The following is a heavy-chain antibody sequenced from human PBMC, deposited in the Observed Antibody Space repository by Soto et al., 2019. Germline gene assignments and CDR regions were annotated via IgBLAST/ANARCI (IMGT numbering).Heavy chain of an antibody. CDR2: IGSSSTTI. CDR1: GFTFSSYS. CDR3: ARDLRGKFGIAAAGPFDY. J-gene: IGHJ4*02. Sequence: GGSLRLSCAASGFTFSSYSMNWVRQAPGKGLEWVSYIGSSSTTIYYADSMKGRFTISRDNAKNSVHLQMNSLRDEDTAVYYCARDLRGKFGIAAAGPFDYWGQGTLVTVSS. D-gene: IGHD6-13*01. V-gene: IGHV3-48*02.